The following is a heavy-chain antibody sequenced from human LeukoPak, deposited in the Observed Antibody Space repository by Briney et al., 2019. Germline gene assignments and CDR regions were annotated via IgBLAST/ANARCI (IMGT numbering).Heavy chain of an antibody. V-gene: IGHV3-73*01. CDR3: ARDSRNYDFWSGPLAPVDY. CDR2: IRRKTNNYAT. Sequence: GGSLRLSCAASGFTFSASAMHWVRQASGKGLEWVGHIRRKTNNYATAYAASVKGRFTIPRDNSKNTLYLQMNRLRAEDTAVYYCARDSRNYDFWSGPLAPVDYWGQGTLVTVSS. CDR1: GFTFSASA. J-gene: IGHJ4*02. D-gene: IGHD3-3*01.